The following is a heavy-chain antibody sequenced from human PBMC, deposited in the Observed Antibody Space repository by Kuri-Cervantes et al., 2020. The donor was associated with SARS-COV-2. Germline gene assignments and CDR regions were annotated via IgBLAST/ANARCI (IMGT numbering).Heavy chain of an antibody. D-gene: IGHD3-10*01. V-gene: IGHV3-23*01. CDR1: GFTFSSYV. Sequence: GGSLRLSCAASGFTFSSYVMSWVRQAPGKGLEWVSAISGSGGSTYYADSVKGRFTISRDNSKNTLYLQMNSLRAEDTAVYYCAKDHMAAMVRGPRGYFDYWGQGTLVTVSS. CDR2: ISGSGGST. CDR3: AKDHMAAMVRGPRGYFDY. J-gene: IGHJ4*02.